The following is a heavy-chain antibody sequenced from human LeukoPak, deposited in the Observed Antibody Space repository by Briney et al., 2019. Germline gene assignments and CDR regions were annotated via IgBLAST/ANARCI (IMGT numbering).Heavy chain of an antibody. V-gene: IGHV3-7*01. D-gene: IGHD3-9*01. J-gene: IGHJ4*02. Sequence: PGGSLRLSCVASGFTFSSYWMSWVRQAPGKGLEWVANIKQDGSENFYVDSVKGRFTISRDNAKHSLYLQMNSLRSEDTAVYYCARVEDYDILTCFDYWGQGTLVSVSS. CDR2: IKQDGSEN. CDR3: ARVEDYDILTCFDY. CDR1: GFTFSSYW.